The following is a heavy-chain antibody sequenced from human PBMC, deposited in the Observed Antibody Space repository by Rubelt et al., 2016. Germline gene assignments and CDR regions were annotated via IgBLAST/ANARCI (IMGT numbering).Heavy chain of an antibody. V-gene: IGHV4-34*01. Sequence: QVQLQQWGAGLLKPSETLSLTCAVYGGSFSGYYWSWIRQPPGKGLEWIGEINHSGSTNYNPSLKSRVTISVDTSKNQFSLKLISVTAADTAVYYCARIGRWFGELPGGMDVWGQGTTVTVSS. CDR2: INHSGST. CDR3: ARIGRWFGELPGGMDV. J-gene: IGHJ6*02. CDR1: GGSFSGYY. D-gene: IGHD3-10*01.